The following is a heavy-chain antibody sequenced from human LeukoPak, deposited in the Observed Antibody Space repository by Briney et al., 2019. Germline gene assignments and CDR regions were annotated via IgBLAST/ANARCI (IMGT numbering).Heavy chain of an antibody. CDR3: AREMVSRDCGGDCYCDY. CDR2: ISSRGTTT. Sequence: PGGSLRLSCLASGFTFRDYYMTWIRQAPGKGLEWISFISSRGTTTDYADSVKGRFTISRDNSKNTLYLQMNSLRAEDTAVYYCAREMVSRDCGGDCYCDYWGQGTLVTVSS. CDR1: GFTFRDYY. J-gene: IGHJ4*02. V-gene: IGHV3-11*01. D-gene: IGHD2-21*02.